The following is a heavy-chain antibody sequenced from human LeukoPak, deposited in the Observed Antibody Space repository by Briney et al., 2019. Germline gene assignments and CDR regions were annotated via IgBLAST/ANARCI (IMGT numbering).Heavy chain of an antibody. Sequence: SSQTLSLTCTVSGGSISSGDYYWSWIRRPPGKGLEWIGYIYYSGSTYYNPSLKSRLTISVDTSNNQFSLKLSSVTAADTAVYYCARDEGGNGDFDYWGQGTLVTVSS. CDR3: ARDEGGNGDFDY. CDR1: GGSISSGDYY. J-gene: IGHJ4*02. V-gene: IGHV4-30-4*01. CDR2: IYYSGST. D-gene: IGHD4-23*01.